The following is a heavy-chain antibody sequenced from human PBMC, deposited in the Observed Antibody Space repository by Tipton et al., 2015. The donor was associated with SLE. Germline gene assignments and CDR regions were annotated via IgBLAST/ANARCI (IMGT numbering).Heavy chain of an antibody. CDR3: ARDKSSHSKYILDY. V-gene: IGHV4-38-2*02. J-gene: IGHJ4*02. D-gene: IGHD3-3*02. CDR2: VYHSGST. CDR1: GYSITSGYY. Sequence: TLSLTCTVSGYSITSGYYWTWIRQPPGKGLEWIGSVYHSGSTYYNPSLKSRVAQSVDISKNQFSLNLTSVTAADTAVYYCARDKSSHSKYILDYWGQGTLVTVSS.